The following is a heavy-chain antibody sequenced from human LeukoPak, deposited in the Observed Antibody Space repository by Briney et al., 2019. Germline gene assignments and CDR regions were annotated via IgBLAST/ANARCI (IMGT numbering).Heavy chain of an antibody. CDR1: GYTFTNYG. Sequence: ASVKVSCKSYGYTFTNYGITWVRQAPGQGREFGGWVGAYSGNTVYAQTHQDRGTLTTDTYTSTAYMEMRSLTSADTAMYYCARGYGAYIRGLDYWGQGTLVTVSS. V-gene: IGHV1-18*01. CDR3: ARGYGAYIRGLDY. CDR2: VGAYSGNT. D-gene: IGHD4-17*01. J-gene: IGHJ4*02.